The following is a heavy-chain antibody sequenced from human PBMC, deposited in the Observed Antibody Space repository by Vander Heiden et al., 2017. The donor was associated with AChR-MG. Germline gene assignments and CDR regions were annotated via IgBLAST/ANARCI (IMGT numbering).Heavy chain of an antibody. J-gene: IGHJ3*02. CDR1: GLTFSSYG. CDR2: IWYDGSNK. V-gene: IGHV3-33*01. D-gene: IGHD6-19*01. Sequence: QVQLVESGGGVVQPGRSLRLSWAASGLTFSSYGLHWGRQAPGKGLEWVAVIWYDGSNKYYADSVKGRFTISRDNSKNTLYLQMNSLRAEDTAVYYCARDGIGVAVAGTPITNAFDIWGQGTMVTVSS. CDR3: ARDGIGVAVAGTPITNAFDI.